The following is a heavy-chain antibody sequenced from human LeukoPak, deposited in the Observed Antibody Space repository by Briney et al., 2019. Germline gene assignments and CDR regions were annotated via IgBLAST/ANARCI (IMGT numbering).Heavy chain of an antibody. CDR3: ARDLKMKYCDF. D-gene: IGHD5-24*01. J-gene: IGHJ4*02. CDR1: GFIFNNFV. V-gene: IGHV3-33*05. CDR2: MPYDGSDK. Sequence: GRSLRLSCATTGFIFNNFVMHWVRQAPGKGLEWVALMPYDGSDKYYADSVKGRFTISRDNSKNTLYLQMNSLRVEDTAIYYCARDLKMKYCDFWGQGTLVTVSS.